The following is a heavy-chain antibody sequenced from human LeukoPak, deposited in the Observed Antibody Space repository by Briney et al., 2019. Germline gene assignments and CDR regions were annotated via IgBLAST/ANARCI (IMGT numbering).Heavy chain of an antibody. V-gene: IGHV3-33*01. J-gene: IGHJ4*02. CDR3: ARGGEDYYGSGSYPFDY. Sequence: GALLLSCAASGFTFSSYGMHWVRPAPGKGLEWVAVIWYDGSNKYYADSVKGRFTISRDNSKNTLYLQMNSLRAEDTAVYYCARGGEDYYGSGSYPFDYWGQGTLVTVSS. CDR1: GFTFSSYG. CDR2: IWYDGSNK. D-gene: IGHD3-10*01.